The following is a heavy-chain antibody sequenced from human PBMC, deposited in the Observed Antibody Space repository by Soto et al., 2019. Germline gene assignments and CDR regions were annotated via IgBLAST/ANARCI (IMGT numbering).Heavy chain of an antibody. Sequence: PGGSLRLSCAASGFTFSDYYMSWIRQAPGKGLEWVSYISSSGSTIYYADTVKGRFTISRDNAKNSLYLQMNSLRAEDTAVYYCARDSRYCSSTSCYDGYFDYWGQGTLVTVSS. CDR3: ARDSRYCSSTSCYDGYFDY. J-gene: IGHJ4*02. CDR1: GFTFSDYY. V-gene: IGHV3-11*01. CDR2: ISSSGSTI. D-gene: IGHD2-2*01.